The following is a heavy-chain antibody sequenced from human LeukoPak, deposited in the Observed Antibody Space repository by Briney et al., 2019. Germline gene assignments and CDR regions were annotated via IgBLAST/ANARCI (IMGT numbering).Heavy chain of an antibody. CDR2: IYHSGST. J-gene: IGHJ6*02. V-gene: IGHV4-30-2*01. CDR3: ARASLYYYYGMDV. Sequence: SETLSLTCAVSGGSISSGGYSWSWIRQPPGKGLEWIGYIYHSGSTYYNPSLKSRVTISVDRSKNQFSLKLSSVTAADTAVYYCARASLYYYYGMDVRGQGTTVTVSS. CDR1: GGSISSGGYS.